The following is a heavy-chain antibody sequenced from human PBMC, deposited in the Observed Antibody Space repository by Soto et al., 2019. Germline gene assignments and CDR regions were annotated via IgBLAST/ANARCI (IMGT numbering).Heavy chain of an antibody. D-gene: IGHD2-2*01. CDR3: AAPVVVPAATSGAFDI. CDR1: GFTFTSSA. Sequence: SVKVSCKASGFTFTSSAVQWVRQARGQRLEWIGWIVVGSGNTNYAQKFQERVTITRDMSTSTAYMELSSLRAEDTAVYYCAAPVVVPAATSGAFDIWGQGPMVTVSS. CDR2: IVVGSGNT. J-gene: IGHJ3*02. V-gene: IGHV1-58*01.